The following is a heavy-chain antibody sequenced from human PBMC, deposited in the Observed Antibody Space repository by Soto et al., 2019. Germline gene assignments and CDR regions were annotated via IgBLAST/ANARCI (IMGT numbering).Heavy chain of an antibody. D-gene: IGHD2-21*02. CDR3: VHSRCGGDCLRSYSSHYYYGMDV. CDR1: GFSLSTGGVG. J-gene: IGHJ6*02. V-gene: IGHV2-5*02. Sequence: QITLKESGPTLVKPTQTLTLTCTFSGFSLSTGGVGVGWIRQPPGKALEWLALIYWDNDKRYSPSLRSRLTVIKDTSKNQVVLTMTNMDPVDTATYYCVHSRCGGDCLRSYSSHYYYGMDVWGQGTTVTVCS. CDR2: IYWDNDK.